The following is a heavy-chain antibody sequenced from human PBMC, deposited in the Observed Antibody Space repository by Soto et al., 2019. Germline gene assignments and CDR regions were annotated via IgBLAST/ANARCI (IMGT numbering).Heavy chain of an antibody. CDR1: GGSISSSSYY. CDR3: ARNIVVVVAATNNWFDP. Sequence: SETLSLTCTVSGGSISSSSYYWGWIRQPPGKGLEWIGSIYYSGSTYYNTSLKNRVTISVDTSKNQFSLKLSSVTAADTAVYYCARNIVVVVAATNNWFDPWGQGTLVTVSS. J-gene: IGHJ5*02. CDR2: IYYSGST. V-gene: IGHV4-39*01. D-gene: IGHD2-15*01.